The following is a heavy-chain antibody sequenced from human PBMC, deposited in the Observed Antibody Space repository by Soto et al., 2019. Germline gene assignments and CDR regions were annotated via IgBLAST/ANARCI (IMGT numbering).Heavy chain of an antibody. J-gene: IGHJ4*02. CDR1: GFTFSSYS. V-gene: IGHV3-21*01. CDR2: ISSSSSYI. Sequence: EVQLVESGGGLVKPGGSLRLSCAASGFTFSSYSMNWVRQAPGKGLEWVSSISSSSSYIYYADSVKGRFTISRDNAKHSLYLQMNSLRAEDTAVYYCAREEYDFWSGSVSSFDYWGQGTLVTVSS. CDR3: AREEYDFWSGSVSSFDY. D-gene: IGHD3-3*01.